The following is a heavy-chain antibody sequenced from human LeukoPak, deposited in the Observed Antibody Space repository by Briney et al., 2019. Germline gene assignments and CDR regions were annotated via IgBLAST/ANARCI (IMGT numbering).Heavy chain of an antibody. J-gene: IGHJ6*02. CDR2: INDSGGST. CDR1: GFTFSSYA. CDR3: AKDRYYGWGSYYAYYYYGMDV. Sequence: VGSLRLSCAASGFTFSSYAMSWGRQAPGKGLEWVSAINDSGGSTYHADSVKGRFTISTDNSKNTLYLQSNSTRAEDTAVYYCAKDRYYGWGSYYAYYYYGMDVWGQGTTVTVSS. D-gene: IGHD3-10*01. V-gene: IGHV3-23*01.